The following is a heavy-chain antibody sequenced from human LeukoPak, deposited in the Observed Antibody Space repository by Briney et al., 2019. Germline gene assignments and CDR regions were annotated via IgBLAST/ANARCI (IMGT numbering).Heavy chain of an antibody. Sequence: SETLSLTCTVSGGSISSGSYYWSWIRQPAGKGLEWIGRIYTSGSTNYNPSLKSRVTISVDTSKNQFSLKLSSVTAADTAVYYCARSRWLVGRNAFDIWGQGTMVTVSS. D-gene: IGHD6-19*01. CDR3: ARSRWLVGRNAFDI. V-gene: IGHV4-61*02. CDR1: GGSISSGSYY. CDR2: IYTSGST. J-gene: IGHJ3*02.